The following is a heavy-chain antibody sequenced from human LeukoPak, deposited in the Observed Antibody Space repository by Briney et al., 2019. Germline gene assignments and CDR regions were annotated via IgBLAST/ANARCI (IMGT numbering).Heavy chain of an antibody. CDR1: GGSISGYY. Sequence: SETLSLTCTVSGGSISGYYWSWIRQPPGKGLEWIGYIYYSGSTNYNPSLKSRVTISVDTSKNQFSLKLSSVTAADTAVYYCARHSSSWYEHYFDYWGQGTLVTVSS. CDR3: ARHSSSWYEHYFDY. V-gene: IGHV4-59*01. D-gene: IGHD6-13*01. J-gene: IGHJ4*02. CDR2: IYYSGST.